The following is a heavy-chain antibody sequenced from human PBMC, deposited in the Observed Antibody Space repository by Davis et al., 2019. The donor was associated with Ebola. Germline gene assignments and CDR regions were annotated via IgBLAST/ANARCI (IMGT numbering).Heavy chain of an antibody. CDR2: ISSSSSYI. V-gene: IGHV3-21*01. J-gene: IGHJ6*02. CDR1: GFTFSSYS. CDR3: ARMGVGVVVTLDV. Sequence: GASLKISCAASGFTFSSYSMNWVRQAPGKGLEWVSSISSSSSYIYYADSVKGRFTISRDNAKNSLYLQMNSLGADDTAVYYCARMGVGVVVTLDVWGQGTTVTVSS. D-gene: IGHD2-21*02.